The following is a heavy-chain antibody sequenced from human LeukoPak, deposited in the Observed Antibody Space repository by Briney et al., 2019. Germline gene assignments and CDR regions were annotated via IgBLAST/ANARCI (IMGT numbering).Heavy chain of an antibody. CDR1: GYKLTDNW. CDR3: ARGGDCGGDCYLNYFDY. J-gene: IGHJ4*02. CDR2: INTKTGAT. D-gene: IGHD2-21*02. V-gene: IGHV1-2*02. Sequence: ASVKVSCKAFGYKLTDNWIHWVRQAPGQGLEWMGWINTKTGATNIARKFQGRVTMTRDTSVNTAYIEMSRLTSDDTAVYYCARGGDCGGDCYLNYFDYWGQGTLVTVSS.